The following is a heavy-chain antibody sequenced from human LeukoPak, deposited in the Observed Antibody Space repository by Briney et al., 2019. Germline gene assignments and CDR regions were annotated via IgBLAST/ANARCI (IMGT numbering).Heavy chain of an antibody. CDR1: GYTFTSYG. V-gene: IGHV1-18*01. CDR3: ARVYPYGGNRITPYYFDY. Sequence: ASVKVSCKASGYTFTSYGISWVRQAPGQGLEWMGWISAYNGNTNYAQKLQGGVTMTTDTSTSTAYMELRSLRSDDTAVYYCARVYPYGGNRITPYYFDYWGQGTLVTVSS. D-gene: IGHD4-23*01. CDR2: ISAYNGNT. J-gene: IGHJ4*02.